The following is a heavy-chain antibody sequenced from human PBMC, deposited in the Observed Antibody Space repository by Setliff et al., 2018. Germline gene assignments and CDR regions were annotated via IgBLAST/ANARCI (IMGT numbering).Heavy chain of an antibody. J-gene: IGHJ4*02. CDR1: GYTFSSYA. V-gene: IGHV1-18*01. Sequence: ASVKVSCKASGYTFSSYAITWLRQAPGQGLEWMGWISPYYGNTNYEQQIQGRVTMTTDTSPPTAYMELTRLTSDDTALYYCVRGQGPRTVVAIPFDHWGQGTLVTVSS. CDR2: ISPYYGNT. D-gene: IGHD3-22*01. CDR3: VRGQGPRTVVAIPFDH.